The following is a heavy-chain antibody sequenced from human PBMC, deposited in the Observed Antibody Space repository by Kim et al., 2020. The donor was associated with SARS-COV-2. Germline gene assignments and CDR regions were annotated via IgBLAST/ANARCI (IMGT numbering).Heavy chain of an antibody. D-gene: IGHD3-10*01. J-gene: IGHJ5*02. V-gene: IGHV1-3*01. Sequence: ASVKVSCRASGYTFSNYAIHWVRQAPGQRLEWMGWINAGNGNTKYAQKFQGRVTIPRDTFASMAYMELNSLTSADTAVYYCARGITMDRGVNNWFDPWGQGTLVTVSS. CDR2: INAGNGNT. CDR1: GYTFSNYA. CDR3: ARGITMDRGVNNWFDP.